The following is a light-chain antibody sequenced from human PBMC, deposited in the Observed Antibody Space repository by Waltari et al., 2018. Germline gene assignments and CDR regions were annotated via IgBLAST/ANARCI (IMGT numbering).Light chain of an antibody. V-gene: IGLV2-14*03. J-gene: IGLJ2*01. CDR2: DVS. Sequence: QSALTQPASVSGSPGQSITISCTGTSGDVGDYKSVSWYQQHPGKAPKLMIYDVSNRPSGVFMRFSVSKAGKTVSVTFCGRQCEDEADYYCSSYRGRNTWVFGGGTKVTVL. CDR3: SSYRGRNTWV. CDR1: SGDVGDYKS.